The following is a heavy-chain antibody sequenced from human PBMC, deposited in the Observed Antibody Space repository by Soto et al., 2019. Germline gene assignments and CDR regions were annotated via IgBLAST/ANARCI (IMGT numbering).Heavy chain of an antibody. CDR3: AKDRSSTSCYAFDY. Sequence: GVSLRLSCAASGFTFRNYAMSWARQAPGKGLEWVSAISGSGGTTHYADSVKGRFTISRDNSKNTLYLQMNSLRVEDTAVYYCAKDRSSTSCYAFDYWGQGSLVTVSS. CDR1: GFTFRNYA. J-gene: IGHJ4*02. CDR2: ISGSGGTT. D-gene: IGHD2-2*01. V-gene: IGHV3-23*01.